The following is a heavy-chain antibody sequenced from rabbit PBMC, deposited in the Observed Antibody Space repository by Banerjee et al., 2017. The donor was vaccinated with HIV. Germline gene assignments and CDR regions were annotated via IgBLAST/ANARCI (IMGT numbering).Heavy chain of an antibody. CDR2: IYTGDGNT. Sequence: QSLEESGGDLVKPGASLTLTCTASGFSFSSTYYMCWVRQAPGKGLEWIACIYTGDGNTYYASWAKGRFTISKTSSTTVTLQMTSLTATDTATYFCARDGASYGDYGYDLWGPGTLVTVS. D-gene: IGHD2-1*01. CDR1: GFSFSSTYY. CDR3: ARDGASYGDYGYDL. J-gene: IGHJ4*01. V-gene: IGHV1S40*01.